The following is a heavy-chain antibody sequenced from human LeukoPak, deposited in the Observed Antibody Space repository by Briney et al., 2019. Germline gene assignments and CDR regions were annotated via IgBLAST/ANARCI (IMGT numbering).Heavy chain of an antibody. D-gene: IGHD2-21*02. CDR2: ISGGGDIT. CDR1: GFNFANHA. CDR3: VREDTPATANY. J-gene: IGHJ4*02. Sequence: GGSLRLSCAASGFNFANHAMSWVRQTAGKGLEWVSAISGGGDITYYADSVKGRFTISRDNSKDTLFLQMHSLRPGDTAVFYCVREDTPATANYWGQGTLVTISS. V-gene: IGHV3-23*01.